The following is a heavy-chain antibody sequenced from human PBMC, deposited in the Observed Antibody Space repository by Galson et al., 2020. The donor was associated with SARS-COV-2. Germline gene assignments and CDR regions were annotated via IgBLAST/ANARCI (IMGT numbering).Heavy chain of an antibody. CDR1: GGSISSNNW. V-gene: IGHV4-4*02. CDR3: ASRRWGGGIDY. J-gene: IGHJ4*02. Sequence: ASETLSLTCAVSGGSISSNNWWTWVRQPPGKGLEWIGEIFHRGSTNYIPSLQNRVTISLDKSKDQFSLHLSSVTAADTAFYYCASRRWGGGIDYWGQGTLVTVSS. CDR2: IFHRGST. D-gene: IGHD3-16*01.